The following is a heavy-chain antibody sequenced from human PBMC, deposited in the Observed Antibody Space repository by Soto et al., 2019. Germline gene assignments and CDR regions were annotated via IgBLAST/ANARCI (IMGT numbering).Heavy chain of an antibody. CDR2: IYYSGST. CDR3: ARSRPYGSGSYSWFDP. J-gene: IGHJ5*02. D-gene: IGHD3-10*01. Sequence: QVQLQESGPGLVKPSETLSLTCTVSGGSISSYYWSWIRQPPGKGLEWIGYIYYSGSTNYNPSLKRRVTISVDTYKTQFSLKLSSVTAADTAVYYCARSRPYGSGSYSWFDPWGQGTLVTVSS. V-gene: IGHV4-59*08. CDR1: GGSISSYY.